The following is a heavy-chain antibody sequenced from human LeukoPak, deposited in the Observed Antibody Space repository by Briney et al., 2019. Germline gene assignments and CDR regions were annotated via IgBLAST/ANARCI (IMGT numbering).Heavy chain of an antibody. Sequence: SETLSLTCTVSGGSISSSSYYWGWIRQPPGKGLEWIGSIYYSGSTYYNPSLKSRVTISVDTSKNQFSLKLSSVTAADTAVYYCARDMIGGGSPGAFDIWGQGTMVTVSS. D-gene: IGHD1-26*01. CDR3: ARDMIGGGSPGAFDI. CDR2: IYYSGST. CDR1: GGSISSSSYY. J-gene: IGHJ3*02. V-gene: IGHV4-39*07.